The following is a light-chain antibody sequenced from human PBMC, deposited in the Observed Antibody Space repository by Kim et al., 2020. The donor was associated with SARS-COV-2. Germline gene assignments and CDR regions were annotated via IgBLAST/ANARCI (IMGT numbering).Light chain of an antibody. Sequence: SSVGDRVTPTCRASQTINTWLAWYPQKPAKAPKLRIHDASILQVGVPSRCSGSVSGTQCRLTISSLQPDDSSTYYSQKYNGYSWTFGKGTKVDIK. J-gene: IGKJ1*01. CDR2: DAS. CDR1: QTINTW. CDR3: QKYNGYSWT. V-gene: IGKV1-5*01.